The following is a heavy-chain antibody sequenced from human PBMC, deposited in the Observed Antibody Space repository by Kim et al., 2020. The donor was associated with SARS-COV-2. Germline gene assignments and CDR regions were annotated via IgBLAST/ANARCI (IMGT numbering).Heavy chain of an antibody. D-gene: IGHD4-17*01. CDR2: FYYVGSA. Sequence: SETLSLTCTVSGGSISSSSYYWGWIRQPPGKGLEWVESFYYVGSASYNPSLKSRVTFSVDTSKNQFSLTLTSVTAADTAGYYCARHRGSTTVTTGFDFWGRGTLVTVSS. J-gene: IGHJ4*02. CDR1: GGSISSSSYY. V-gene: IGHV4-39*01. CDR3: ARHRGSTTVTTGFDF.